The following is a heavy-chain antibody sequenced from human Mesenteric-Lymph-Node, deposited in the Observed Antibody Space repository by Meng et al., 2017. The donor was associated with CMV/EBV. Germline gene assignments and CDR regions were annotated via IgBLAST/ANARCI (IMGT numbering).Heavy chain of an antibody. Sequence: LSLTCAASGFTFSSYSMNWVRQAPGKGLEWVSSISSSSSYIYYADSVKGRFTISRDNAKNSLYLQMNSLRAEDTAVYYCARFIWSGYAAFDIWGQGTMVTVSS. CDR1: GFTFSSYS. CDR3: ARFIWSGYAAFDI. D-gene: IGHD3-3*01. J-gene: IGHJ3*02. V-gene: IGHV3-21*01. CDR2: ISSSSSYI.